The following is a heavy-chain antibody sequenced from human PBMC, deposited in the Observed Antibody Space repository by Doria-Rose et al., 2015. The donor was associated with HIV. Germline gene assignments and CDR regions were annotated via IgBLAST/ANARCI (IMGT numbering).Heavy chain of an antibody. CDR2: ISWDSGAK. J-gene: IGHJ6*03. CDR1: GFSFESYA. Sequence: VQLQESGGGLVQPGRSLRLSCVGSGFSFESYAMHWARLAPGKGLALVAGISWDSGAKGNADSVEGRFTISRDNAKKSVYLEMRSLRPEDTAFYYCAKAPIIGPKYYFYMDVWGKGTSVTVSS. D-gene: IGHD3-3*01. CDR3: AKAPIIGPKYYFYMDV. V-gene: IGHV3-9*01.